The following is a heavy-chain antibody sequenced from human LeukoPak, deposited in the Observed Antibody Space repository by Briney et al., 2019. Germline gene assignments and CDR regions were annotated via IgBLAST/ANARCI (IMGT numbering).Heavy chain of an antibody. J-gene: IGHJ3*02. CDR2: IYYSGST. D-gene: IGHD3-3*01. V-gene: IGHV4-61*01. CDR3: ARGPYYAMAFDI. CDR1: GGSVSSGSYY. Sequence: SETLSLTCTVSGGSVSSGSYYWSWIRQPPGKGLEWIGYIYYSGSTNYNPSLKSRVTISVDTSKNQFSLKLSSVTAADTAVYYCARGPYYAMAFDIWGQGTMVTVSS.